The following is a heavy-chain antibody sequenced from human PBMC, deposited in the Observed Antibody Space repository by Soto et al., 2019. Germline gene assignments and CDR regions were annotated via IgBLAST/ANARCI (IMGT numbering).Heavy chain of an antibody. CDR2: MNPNSGNT. J-gene: IGHJ5*02. Sequence: ASVKVSCKASGYTFTSYDINWVRQATGQGLEWMGWMNPNSGNTGYAQKFQGRVTMTRNTSISTAYMELSSLRSEDTAVYCCARGGYIAARPQWFDPWGQGTLVTVSS. D-gene: IGHD6-6*01. V-gene: IGHV1-8*01. CDR3: ARGGYIAARPQWFDP. CDR1: GYTFTSYD.